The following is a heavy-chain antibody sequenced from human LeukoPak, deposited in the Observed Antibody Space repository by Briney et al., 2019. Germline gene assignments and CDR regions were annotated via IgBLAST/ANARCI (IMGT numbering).Heavy chain of an antibody. CDR2: IYYSGST. Sequence: PSETLSLTCTVSGGSISSSSYYWGWIRQPPGEGLEWTGSIYYSGSTYYNPSLKSRVTMSVDTSKNQFSLKLSSVTAADTAVYYCARDRYGSGSYYYYYMDVWGKGTTVTISS. D-gene: IGHD3-10*01. CDR3: ARDRYGSGSYYYYYMDV. CDR1: GGSISSSSYY. J-gene: IGHJ6*03. V-gene: IGHV4-39*07.